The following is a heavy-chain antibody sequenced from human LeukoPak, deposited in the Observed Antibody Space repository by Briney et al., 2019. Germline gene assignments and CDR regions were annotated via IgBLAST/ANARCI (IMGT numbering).Heavy chain of an antibody. Sequence: SGGSLRLSCAASGFTFRSYGMHWVRQAPGKGLEWVTFIGYDGSNKYYTDSVKGRFTISRDNSTNTLYLQMNSLRTEDTAVYYCAKDSYYYYIDVWGKGTTVTVSS. CDR3: AKDSYYYYIDV. CDR1: GFTFRSYG. J-gene: IGHJ6*03. V-gene: IGHV3-30*02. CDR2: IGYDGSNK.